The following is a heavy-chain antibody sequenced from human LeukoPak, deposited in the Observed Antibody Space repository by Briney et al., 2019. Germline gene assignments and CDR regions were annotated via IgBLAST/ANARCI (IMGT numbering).Heavy chain of an antibody. CDR1: EFTFSDFG. Sequence: GGSLRLSCAAIEFTFSDFGMNWVRQAPGKGLEWVALIYYDGSNKYYADSVKGRFTISRDDAKNTLYLQINSLRAEDTAVYYCARDLGGTTALDGFDIWGQGTMVTVSA. V-gene: IGHV3-33*01. CDR2: IYYDGSNK. J-gene: IGHJ3*02. CDR3: ARDLGGTTALDGFDI. D-gene: IGHD1-26*01.